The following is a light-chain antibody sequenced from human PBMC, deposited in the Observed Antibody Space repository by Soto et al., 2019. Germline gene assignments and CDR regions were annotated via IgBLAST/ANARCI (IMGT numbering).Light chain of an antibody. J-gene: IGKJ2*01. CDR1: QYINTW. V-gene: IGKV1-5*03. CDR2: SSS. Sequence: DIQMTQSPSTLSASVGDRVIITCRASQYINTWLAWYQQKPGRAPKLLIYSSSSLESWVPSRFSGSGSGSEFTLTISSLQSDDFATYYCQQYQGFPFTFGQGTKLEI. CDR3: QQYQGFPFT.